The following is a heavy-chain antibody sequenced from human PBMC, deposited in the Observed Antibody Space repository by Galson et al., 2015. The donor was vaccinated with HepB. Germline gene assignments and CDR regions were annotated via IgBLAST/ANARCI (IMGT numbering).Heavy chain of an antibody. CDR2: IGTRGDA. Sequence: SLRLSCAASGFTVSSYDMHWVRQVAGKGLEWVSAIGTRGDAYYVDSVKGRFTFSRENAKNSLYLQMNSLRAGDTAVYYCARGNDHGYRSAWYGGGFDFWGQGIVVTVSS. J-gene: IGHJ4*02. D-gene: IGHD6-13*01. V-gene: IGHV3-13*01. CDR1: GFTVSSYD. CDR3: ARGNDHGYRSAWYGGGFDF.